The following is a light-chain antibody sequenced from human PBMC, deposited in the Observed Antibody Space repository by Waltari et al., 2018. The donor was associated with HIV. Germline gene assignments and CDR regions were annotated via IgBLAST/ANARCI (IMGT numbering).Light chain of an antibody. CDR2: KDT. CDR3: QSSDNSEHMI. CDR1: TLSKQY. V-gene: IGLV3-25*03. J-gene: IGLJ2*01. Sequence: SSELTQPPSVSVSPGQTARISCSGHTLSKQYAYWYQQKPGQAPVVVIIKDTERPSGIPERFSGSSSGTTVTLTIRGVQAEDEADYYCQSSDNSEHMIFGGGTKLTVL.